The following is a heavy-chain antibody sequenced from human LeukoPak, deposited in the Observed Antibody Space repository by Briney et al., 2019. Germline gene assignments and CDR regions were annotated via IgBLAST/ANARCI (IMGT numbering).Heavy chain of an antibody. CDR1: GFTFSSYG. Sequence: GRSLTLSCAASGFTFSSYGMHWVRQAPGKGLEGLAVISYDGSNKYYADCVKGLFTISRDNSKNTLYMQMNSLRAEDTAVYYGAKGDNWNEGGGLGYGGQGTLATVSS. CDR2: ISYDGSNK. CDR3: AKGDNWNEGGGLGY. J-gene: IGHJ4*02. D-gene: IGHD1-1*01. V-gene: IGHV3-30*18.